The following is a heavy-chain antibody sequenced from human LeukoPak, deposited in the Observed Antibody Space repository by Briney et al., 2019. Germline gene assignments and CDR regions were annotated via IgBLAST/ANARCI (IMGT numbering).Heavy chain of an antibody. CDR1: GFTFGTYG. Sequence: GRSLRLSCAASGFTFGTYGMHWVRQAPGKGLEWVAVIWYDGSDKYYADSVKGRFTISRDNSNNTLYLQINRLRAEDTAVYYCAKVHQGYYYMDVWGRGTTVTVSS. D-gene: IGHD2-2*01. CDR2: IWYDGSDK. CDR3: AKVHQGYYYMDV. J-gene: IGHJ6*03. V-gene: IGHV3-33*06.